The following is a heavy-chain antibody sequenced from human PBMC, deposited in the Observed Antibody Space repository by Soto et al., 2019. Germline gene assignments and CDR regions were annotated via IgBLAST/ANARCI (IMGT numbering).Heavy chain of an antibody. D-gene: IGHD2-15*01. CDR1: GGSIGSYY. J-gene: IGHJ5*02. V-gene: IGHV4-59*08. CDR2: IYYSGST. Sequence: PSETLSLTCTVSGGSIGSYYWCWIRQPPGKGLEWIGYIYYSGSTNYNPSLKSRVTISVDTSKNQFSLKLSSVTAADTAVYYCARFISDYCSGGSCYASYNWFDPWGQGTLVTVSS. CDR3: ARFISDYCSGGSCYASYNWFDP.